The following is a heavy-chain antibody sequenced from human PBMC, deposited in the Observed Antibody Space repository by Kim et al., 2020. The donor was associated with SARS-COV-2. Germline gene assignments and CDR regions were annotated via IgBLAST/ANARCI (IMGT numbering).Heavy chain of an antibody. CDR1: GGTFSSYA. J-gene: IGHJ6*02. CDR3: ARVGTGYYGSGSYYNPFDYYYGMDV. CDR2: IIPIFGTA. V-gene: IGHV1-69*13. Sequence: SVKVSCKASGGTFSSYAISWVRQAPGQGLEWMGGIIPIFGTANYAQKFQGRVTITADESTSPAYMELSSLRSEDTAVYYCARVGTGYYGSGSYYNPFDYYYGMDVWGQGTTVTVSS. D-gene: IGHD3-10*01.